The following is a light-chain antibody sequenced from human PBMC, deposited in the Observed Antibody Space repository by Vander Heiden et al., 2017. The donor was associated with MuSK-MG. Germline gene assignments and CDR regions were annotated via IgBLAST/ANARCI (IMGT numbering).Light chain of an antibody. V-gene: IGKV1-5*03. CDR1: QSISTR. CDR3: QHYNTFLT. J-gene: IGKJ1*01. Sequence: IQRRQTPSTLSASVGDRVTITRRGSQSISTRLEWCQHKQGRAPQPLSYKAANFKSVVPSRFSGSGSGTEFTLVISSLHPDYFATYCRQHYNTFLTFGQGTKVEVK. CDR2: KAA.